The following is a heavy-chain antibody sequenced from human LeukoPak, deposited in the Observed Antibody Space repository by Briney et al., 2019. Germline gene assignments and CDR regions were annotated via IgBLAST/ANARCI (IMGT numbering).Heavy chain of an antibody. J-gene: IGHJ4*02. D-gene: IGHD6-19*01. V-gene: IGHV3-30*18. Sequence: GGSLRLSCAASGFTFSSYAMHWVRQASGKGLEWVVVISYDGGNKYYAESVKGRFTISRDNSKNTLYLQMNSLRAEDTAVYYCAKVPRQNGWFPLSDYWGQGTLVTVSS. CDR2: ISYDGGNK. CDR3: AKVPRQNGWFPLSDY. CDR1: GFTFSSYA.